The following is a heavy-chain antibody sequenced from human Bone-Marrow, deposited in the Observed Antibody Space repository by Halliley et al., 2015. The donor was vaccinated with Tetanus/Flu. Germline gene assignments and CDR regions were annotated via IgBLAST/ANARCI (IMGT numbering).Heavy chain of an antibody. Sequence: GTPDYNPSLKRRVTMSVDTSKNQFSLKLSSVTTADTAVYFWARFFWPNDFGWGAFGQWGRGTQVSVSS. CDR3: ARFFWPNDFGWGAFGQ. V-gene: IGHV4-59*10. D-gene: IGHD3-16*01. J-gene: IGHJ4*02. CDR2: GTP.